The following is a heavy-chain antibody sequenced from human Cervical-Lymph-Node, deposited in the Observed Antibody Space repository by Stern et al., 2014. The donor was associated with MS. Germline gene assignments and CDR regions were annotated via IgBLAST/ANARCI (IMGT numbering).Heavy chain of an antibody. CDR1: GGTFSSYA. D-gene: IGHD3-22*01. CDR3: ARDDTYYYDSSGYHWFDP. V-gene: IGHV1-69*01. Sequence: QVQLMQSGAEVKKPGSSVKVSCKASGGTFSSYAISWVRQAPGQGLEWMGGIIPIFGTANYAQKFQGRVTITADESTSTAYMELSSLRSEDTAVYYCARDDTYYYDSSGYHWFDPWGQGTLVTVSS. CDR2: IIPIFGTA. J-gene: IGHJ5*02.